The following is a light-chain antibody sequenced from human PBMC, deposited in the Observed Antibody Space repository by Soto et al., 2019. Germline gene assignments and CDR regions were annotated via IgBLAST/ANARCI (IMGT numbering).Light chain of an antibody. V-gene: IGKV1-27*01. CDR2: GAS. Sequence: DIQITQSPSSLSASVGDRVTITCRASQGISNYLAWFQQKPGRVPKLLIYGASALQTGVPSRFSGSGYGTEFTLTISSLQSEDFAVYYCQQRSDWPPITFGQGTRLEI. CDR3: QQRSDWPPIT. J-gene: IGKJ5*01. CDR1: QGISNY.